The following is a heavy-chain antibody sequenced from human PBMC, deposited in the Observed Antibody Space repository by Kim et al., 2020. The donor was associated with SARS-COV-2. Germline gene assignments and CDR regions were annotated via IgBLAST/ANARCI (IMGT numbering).Heavy chain of an antibody. V-gene: IGHV6-1*01. D-gene: IGHD3-3*01. CDR2: TYFRSQWFT. J-gene: IGHJ4*02. CDR1: GDRVSTYTAT. CDR3: SRVPTYELNRHFQF. Sequence: SQSLSLICAICGDRVSTYTATWNWIRQSPSRGLEWLGRTYFRSQWFTDYAESVRSRISITPDTSKNQFSLHLRSVSPEDTAFYYCSRVPTYELNRHFQFWGQGVLVPVSS.